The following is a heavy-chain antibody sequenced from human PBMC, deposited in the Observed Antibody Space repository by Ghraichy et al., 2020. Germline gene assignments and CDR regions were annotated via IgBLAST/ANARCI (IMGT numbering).Heavy chain of an antibody. D-gene: IGHD4-17*01. CDR3: AREGGMTTVPEPIFDY. V-gene: IGHV1-69*13. Sequence: SVKVSCKASGGTFSSYAISWVRQAPGQGLEWMGGIIPIFGTANYAQKFQGRVTITADESTSTAYMELSSLRSEDTAVYYCAREGGMTTVPEPIFDYWGQGTLVTVSS. CDR2: IIPIFGTA. J-gene: IGHJ4*02. CDR1: GGTFSSYA.